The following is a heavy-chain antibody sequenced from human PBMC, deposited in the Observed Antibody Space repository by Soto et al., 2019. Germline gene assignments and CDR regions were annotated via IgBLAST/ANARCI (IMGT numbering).Heavy chain of an antibody. CDR3: AKSGDSAGWGIEF. D-gene: IGHD6-19*01. CDR2: INSGSDSI. CDR1: GFMFDSYP. J-gene: IGHJ4*02. V-gene: IGHV3-48*02. Sequence: GSLRLSCVGSGFMFDSYPINWVRQAPGKGLEWVSYINSGSDSIYYAESVKGRFTISRDNARNSLSLQMNSLSDEDTAVYYCAKSGDSAGWGIEFWGQGTLVTVSS.